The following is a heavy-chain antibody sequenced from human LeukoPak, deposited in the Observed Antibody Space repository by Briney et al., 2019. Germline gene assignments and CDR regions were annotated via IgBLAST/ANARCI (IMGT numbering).Heavy chain of an antibody. Sequence: ASVKVSCKASGYTFTGYYMHWVRQAPGQGLEWMGWINPNSGGTNYAQKFQGRVTMTWDTSISTAYMELSRLRSDDTAVYYCARGGDFWSGLDAFGIWGQGTMATASS. CDR3: ARGGDFWSGLDAFGI. D-gene: IGHD3-3*01. J-gene: IGHJ3*02. V-gene: IGHV1-2*02. CDR2: INPNSGGT. CDR1: GYTFTGYY.